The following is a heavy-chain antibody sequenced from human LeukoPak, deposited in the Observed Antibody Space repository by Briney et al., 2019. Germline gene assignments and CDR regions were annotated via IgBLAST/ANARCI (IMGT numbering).Heavy chain of an antibody. CDR1: GDSISSGDYY. CDR3: ARDRTVRGGIDY. D-gene: IGHD3-10*01. J-gene: IGHJ4*02. V-gene: IGHV4-61*02. CDR2: ISSSGST. Sequence: SETLSLTCTVSGDSISSGDYYWSWIRQPAGKGLEWIGRISSSGSTNYNPSLKSRVTISVDMSREQFSLKLSSVTAADTAVYYCARDRTVRGGIDYWGQGTLVTVSS.